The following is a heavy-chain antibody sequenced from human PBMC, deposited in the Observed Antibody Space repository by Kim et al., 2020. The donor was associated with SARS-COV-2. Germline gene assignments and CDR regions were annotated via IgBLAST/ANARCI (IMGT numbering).Heavy chain of an antibody. Sequence: KGRFTISRDNAKNSLYLQMNSLRAEDTALYYCAKDKGGLLGFSGLGYFDYWGQGTLVTVSS. J-gene: IGHJ4*02. D-gene: IGHD3-22*01. V-gene: IGHV3-9*01. CDR3: AKDKGGLLGFSGLGYFDY.